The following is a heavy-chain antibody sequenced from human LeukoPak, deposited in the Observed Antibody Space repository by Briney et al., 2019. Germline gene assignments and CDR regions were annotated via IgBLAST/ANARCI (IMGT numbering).Heavy chain of an antibody. CDR1: GYTFTGYF. CDR3: ARDFGRYSGYDFDF. Sequence: GASVKVSCKASGYTFTGYFMHWMRQAPGQGLEWMAWINPNSGATNYAPKFQGRVTLTRDTSITTAYMELSRLRSDDTAVYYYARDFGRYSGYDFDFWGQGTLVTVSS. D-gene: IGHD5-12*01. J-gene: IGHJ4*02. V-gene: IGHV1-2*02. CDR2: INPNSGAT.